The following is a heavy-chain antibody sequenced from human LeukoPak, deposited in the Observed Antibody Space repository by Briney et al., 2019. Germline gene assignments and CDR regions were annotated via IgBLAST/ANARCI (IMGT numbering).Heavy chain of an antibody. CDR2: INPNSGGT. V-gene: IGHV1-2*06. D-gene: IGHD3-22*01. J-gene: IGHJ4*02. Sequence: GASVKVSCKASGYTFTGYYMHWVRQAPGQGLEWMGRINPNSGGTNYAQKSQGRVTMTRDTSISTAYMELSRLRSDDTAVYYCARSLKKDSSGYYFGYWGQGTLVTVSS. CDR3: ARSLKKDSSGYYFGY. CDR1: GYTFTGYY.